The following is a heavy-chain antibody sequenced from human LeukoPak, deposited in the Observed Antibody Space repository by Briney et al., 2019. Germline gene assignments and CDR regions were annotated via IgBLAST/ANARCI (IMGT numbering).Heavy chain of an antibody. J-gene: IGHJ4*02. D-gene: IGHD5-18*01. Sequence: SVKVSCKVSGDTFSSYAISWVRQAPGQGLEWMGGIIPPSGTADYAQKFQGRVTITTDESTSTAYMELSSLRSEDTAVYYCARRGHSDFDYWGQGTLVTVSS. V-gene: IGHV1-69*05. CDR3: ARRGHSDFDY. CDR2: IIPPSGTA. CDR1: GDTFSSYA.